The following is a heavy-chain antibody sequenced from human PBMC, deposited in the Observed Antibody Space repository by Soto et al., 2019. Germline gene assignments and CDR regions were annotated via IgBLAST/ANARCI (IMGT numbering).Heavy chain of an antibody. CDR1: GFTFSLYS. J-gene: IGHJ6*01. CDR2: ISRSSTGI. CDR3: ARAVTWGLDV. D-gene: IGHD3-10*01. V-gene: IGHV3-48*02. Sequence: EVQLVESGGGLVQPGGSLRLSCAASGFTFSLYSMSWVRQAPGKGLEWVSYISRSSTGIHYADSVKGRFTISRNDVTNSMHLQMNSLRDGDTAVYYCARAVTWGLDVWGQGTTVSISS.